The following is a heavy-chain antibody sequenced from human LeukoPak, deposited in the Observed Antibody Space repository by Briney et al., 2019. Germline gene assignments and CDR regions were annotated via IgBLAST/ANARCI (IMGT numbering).Heavy chain of an antibody. J-gene: IGHJ4*02. Sequence: SETLSLTCAVYGGSFSGYYWSWIRQPPGKGLEWIGSIYYSGSTYYNPSLKSRVTISVDTSKNQFSLKLSSVTAADTAVYYCARDSGRTGGILATSYWGQGTLVTVSS. CDR3: ARDSGRTGGILATSY. D-gene: IGHD3-16*02. CDR1: GGSFSGYY. CDR2: IYYSGST. V-gene: IGHV4-34*01.